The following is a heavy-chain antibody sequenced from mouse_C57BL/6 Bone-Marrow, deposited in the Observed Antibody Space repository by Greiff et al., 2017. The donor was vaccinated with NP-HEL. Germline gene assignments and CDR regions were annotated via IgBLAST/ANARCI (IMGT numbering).Heavy chain of an antibody. Sequence: EVQLQQSGPVLVKPGASVKMSCKASGYTFTVYYMNWVKQSHGKSLAWIGVINPYNGGTSYNQKSKGKATLTVDKSSSTAYMKLNSLTSEDSAVYYCARVGDGYSYWYFDVWGTGTTVTVSS. V-gene: IGHV1-19*01. CDR1: GYTFTVYY. J-gene: IGHJ1*03. CDR3: ARVGDGYSYWYFDV. CDR2: INPYNGGT. D-gene: IGHD2-3*01.